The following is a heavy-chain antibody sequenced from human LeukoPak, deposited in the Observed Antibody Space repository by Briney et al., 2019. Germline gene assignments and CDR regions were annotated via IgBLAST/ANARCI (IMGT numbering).Heavy chain of an antibody. CDR1: GGSYSGCY. D-gene: IGHD6-19*01. J-gene: IGHJ4*02. CDR3: ARGLSLAGETLGY. Sequence: SETLSLTCDVYGGSYSGCYWSWIRQPPGKGLDWIGEINHSGIAKYNPSLKSRVTISVDMSKNQFSLKLSSVTAADTALYYCARGLSLAGETLGYWGQGTLVTVSS. V-gene: IGHV4-34*01. CDR2: INHSGIA.